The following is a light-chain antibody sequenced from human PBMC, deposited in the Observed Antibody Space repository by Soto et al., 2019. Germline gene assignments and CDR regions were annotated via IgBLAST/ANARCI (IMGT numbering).Light chain of an antibody. CDR3: ASWDDSLNGHLV. Sequence: QSVLIQPPSASGAPGQEVTTSCSGSISNIGSHSVNWYQQLPGAAPKVVVFANNERASGVPDRISGSKTGASASLAISGLQSEDEADYYCASWDDSLNGHLVFGGGTKVTVL. CDR2: ANN. V-gene: IGLV1-44*01. J-gene: IGLJ2*01. CDR1: ISNIGSHS.